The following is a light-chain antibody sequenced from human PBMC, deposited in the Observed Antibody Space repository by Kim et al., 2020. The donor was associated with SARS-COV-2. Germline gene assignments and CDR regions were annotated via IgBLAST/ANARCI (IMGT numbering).Light chain of an antibody. V-gene: IGKV4-1*01. Sequence: RATINCKSRQSLLYRSDNKNYLAWYQQKAGQPPKLLIYGASTRESGVPDRFSGSGSGTDFTLTITSLQAEDVAVYYCQQYYNTPYTFGQGTKLEI. J-gene: IGKJ2*01. CDR3: QQYYNTPYT. CDR1: QSLLYRSDNKNY. CDR2: GAS.